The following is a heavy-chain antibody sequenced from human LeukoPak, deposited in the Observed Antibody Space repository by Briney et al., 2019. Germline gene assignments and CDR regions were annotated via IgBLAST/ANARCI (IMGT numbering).Heavy chain of an antibody. J-gene: IGHJ1*01. V-gene: IGHV3-69-1*01. D-gene: IGHD2-2*01. CDR1: GFTFSDYY. Sequence: GGSPRLSRAASGFTFSDYYMNWVRQAPGKGLEWVSSISSSSTIYYADSVKGRFTISRDNAKNSLYLQMNSLRAEDTAVYYCARAADIVVVPAAMQWYFQHWGQGTLVTVSS. CDR3: ARAADIVVVPAAMQWYFQH. CDR2: ISSSSTI.